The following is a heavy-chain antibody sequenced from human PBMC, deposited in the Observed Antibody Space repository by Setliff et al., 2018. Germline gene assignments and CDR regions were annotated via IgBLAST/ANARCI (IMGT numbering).Heavy chain of an antibody. CDR3: ARETTAWGYVDTAMVTFIDQ. J-gene: IGHJ4*02. D-gene: IGHD5-18*01. CDR1: GGSISSGSYY. Sequence: SETLSLTCTVSGGSISSGSYYWSWIRQPAGKGLEWIGYVYSSGITNYNPSLKSRVTMSVDTSKNQFSLKLSSVTAADTAVYYCARETTAWGYVDTAMVTFIDQWGQGTLVTVSS. CDR2: VYSSGIT. V-gene: IGHV4-61*10.